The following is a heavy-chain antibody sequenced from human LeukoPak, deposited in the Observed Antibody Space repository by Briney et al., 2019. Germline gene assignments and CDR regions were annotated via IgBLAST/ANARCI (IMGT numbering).Heavy chain of an antibody. D-gene: IGHD2-15*01. J-gene: IGHJ4*02. Sequence: GGPLRLSCAASGFSFRNYWMGWVRQAPGKGLEWVANTKPDGSAEYYADSVRGRFTASRDNANNVLYLQMNRLRAEDTAVYYCARDGGLHTNFDYWGQGPLLPVSS. CDR2: TKPDGSAE. CDR1: GFSFRNYW. V-gene: IGHV3-7*01. CDR3: ARDGGLHTNFDY.